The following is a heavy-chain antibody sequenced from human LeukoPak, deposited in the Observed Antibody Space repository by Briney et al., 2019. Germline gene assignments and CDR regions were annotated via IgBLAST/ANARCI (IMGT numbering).Heavy chain of an antibody. J-gene: IGHJ4*02. V-gene: IGHV1-18*01. D-gene: IGHD6-19*01. CDR2: ISAYNGNT. CDR3: ARAYNSGWHFDY. CDR1: GYTFTGYG. Sequence: ASVKVSCKASGYTFTGYGISWVRQAPGQGLEWMGWISAYNGNTNYAQNLQDRVTMTTDTSTSTAYMELRSLRFDDTAVYYCARAYNSGWHFDYWGQGTLVTASS.